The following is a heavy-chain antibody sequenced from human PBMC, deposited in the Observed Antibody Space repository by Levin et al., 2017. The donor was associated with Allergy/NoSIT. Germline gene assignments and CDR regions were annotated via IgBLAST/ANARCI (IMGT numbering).Heavy chain of an antibody. CDR1: GFTLSDHY. CDR3: ARGSGGPYSNSDY. V-gene: IGHV3-72*01. CDR2: SKHRPESYST. Sequence: GGSLRLSCATSGFTLSDHYMDWVRQAPGKGLEWVGRSKHRPESYSTVYAASVKGRLTISRDDSKNSLYLQMNRLTVEDSAVYYCARGSGGPYSNSDYWGQGTLVTVSS. D-gene: IGHD2-15*01. J-gene: IGHJ4*02.